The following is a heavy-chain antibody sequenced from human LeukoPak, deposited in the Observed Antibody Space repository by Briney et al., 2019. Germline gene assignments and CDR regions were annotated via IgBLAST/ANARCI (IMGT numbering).Heavy chain of an antibody. Sequence: GESLKISCQGSGYNFPTKWIVWVRQLPGKSLDWMGIIFPGDSDTGYSPSFQGQVTISADKSINTAYLQWNSLRASDTAMYYCARRYCSGDSCYLDYWGQGTLVTVSS. CDR1: GYNFPTKW. V-gene: IGHV5-51*01. J-gene: IGHJ4*02. CDR3: ARRYCSGDSCYLDY. CDR2: IFPGDSDT. D-gene: IGHD2-15*01.